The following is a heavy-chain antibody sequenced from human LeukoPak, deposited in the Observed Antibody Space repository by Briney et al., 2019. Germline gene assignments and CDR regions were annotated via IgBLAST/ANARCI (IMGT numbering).Heavy chain of an antibody. CDR3: ARDSTDYSGYDLSFDY. V-gene: IGHV4-59*01. CDR1: GGSFSGYY. D-gene: IGHD5-12*01. Sequence: PSETLSLTCAVYGGSFSGYYWSWIRQPPGKGLEWIGYIYYSGSTNYNPSLKSRVTISVDTSKNQFSLKLSSVTAADTAVYYCARDSTDYSGYDLSFDYWGQGTLVTVSS. J-gene: IGHJ4*02. CDR2: IYYSGST.